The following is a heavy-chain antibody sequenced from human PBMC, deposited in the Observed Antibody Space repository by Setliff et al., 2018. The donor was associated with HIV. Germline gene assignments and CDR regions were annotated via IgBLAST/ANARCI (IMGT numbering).Heavy chain of an antibody. CDR1: GGSIISSNW. J-gene: IGHJ4*02. D-gene: IGHD3-10*01. CDR3: ARGVRGVIIDWYYFDY. Sequence: SETLSLTCAVSGGSIISSNWWSWVRQPPGKGPEWIGEIYHSGNTNYNPSLKSRVTISVDESKNQFSLKLSSVTAADTAVYYCARGVRGVIIDWYYFDYWGQGTLVTVSS. V-gene: IGHV4-4*02. CDR2: IYHSGNT.